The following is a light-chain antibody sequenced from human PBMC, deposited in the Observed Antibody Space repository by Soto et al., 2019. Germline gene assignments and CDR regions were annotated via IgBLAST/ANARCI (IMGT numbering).Light chain of an antibody. J-gene: IGKJ4*01. V-gene: IGKV3-15*01. CDR2: GAS. CDR3: QQYNDWPPELT. Sequence: EIMMTQSPATLSVSPGERATLSCWASQSVSSNLAWYQQRPGQALRLLIYGASTRAAGVPARFSGSGSGTDFTLTISGLQSEDSAVYYCQQYNDWPPELTFGGGTDVEIK. CDR1: QSVSSN.